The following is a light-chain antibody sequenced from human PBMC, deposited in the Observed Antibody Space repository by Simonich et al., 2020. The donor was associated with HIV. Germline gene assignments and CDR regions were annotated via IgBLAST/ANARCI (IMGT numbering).Light chain of an antibody. CDR2: GAS. CDR1: QSVNSN. V-gene: IGKV3-20*01. CDR3: QQYGSSPPMYT. Sequence: EIVMTQSPATLSVSPGERATLSCRASQSVNSNLAWYQQKPGQAPRLLIYGASTRATGIPDRFSGSGSGTDFTLTISRLEPEDFAVYYCQQYGSSPPMYTFGQGTKLEIK. J-gene: IGKJ2*01.